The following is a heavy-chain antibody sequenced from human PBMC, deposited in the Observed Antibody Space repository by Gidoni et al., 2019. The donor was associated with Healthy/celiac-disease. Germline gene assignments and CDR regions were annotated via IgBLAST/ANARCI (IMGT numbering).Heavy chain of an antibody. CDR3: ARGGYYDFWSGYLFDY. Sequence: EVQLVESGGGLVQPGGSLRLSCAASGFNFSSYWMHWVRQAPGKGLVWVSRINSDGSSTSYADSVKGRFTISRDNAKNTLYLQMNSLRAEDTAVYYCARGGYYDFWSGYLFDYWGQGTLVTVSS. J-gene: IGHJ4*02. V-gene: IGHV3-74*01. CDR1: GFNFSSYW. CDR2: INSDGSST. D-gene: IGHD3-3*01.